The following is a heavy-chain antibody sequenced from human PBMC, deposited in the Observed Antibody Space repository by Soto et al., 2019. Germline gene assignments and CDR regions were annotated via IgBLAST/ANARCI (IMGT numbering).Heavy chain of an antibody. CDR2: IYHSGST. J-gene: IGHJ4*02. CDR3: ARTSDSSGYFDY. Sequence: LSLTCAVSGGSISSGGYSWSWIRQPPGKGLEWIGYIYHSGSTYYNPSLKSRVTISVDRSKNQFSLKLSSVTAADTAVYYCARTSDSSGYFDYWGQGTLVTVSS. D-gene: IGHD3-22*01. CDR1: GGSISSGGYS. V-gene: IGHV4-30-2*01.